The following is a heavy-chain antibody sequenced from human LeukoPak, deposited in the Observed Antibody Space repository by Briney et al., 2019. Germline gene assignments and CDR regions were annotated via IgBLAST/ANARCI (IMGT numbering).Heavy chain of an antibody. V-gene: IGHV3-30*04. CDR3: ARDPYRRGYSYGYYYYYGMDV. Sequence: GRSLRLSCAASGFTFSSYAMHWVRQAPGKGLEWVAVISYDGSNKYYADSVKGRFTISRDNSKNTLYLQMNSLRAEDTAVYYCARDPYRRGYSYGYYYYYGMDVWGQGTTVTVSS. J-gene: IGHJ6*02. CDR2: ISYDGSNK. D-gene: IGHD5-18*01. CDR1: GFTFSSYA.